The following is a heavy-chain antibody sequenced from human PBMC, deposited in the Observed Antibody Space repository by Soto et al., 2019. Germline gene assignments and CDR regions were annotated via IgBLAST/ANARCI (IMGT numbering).Heavy chain of an antibody. CDR3: ATSNLTDAFDI. V-gene: IGHV3-33*01. Sequence: QVQLVESGGGVVQPGRSLRLTCETSGLDFSSYGMHWVRQAPGKGLEWVVLIRDDGSSQYYADSVKGRFTISRDTSKNSLFLQMNKVGADDTGIYYCATSNLTDAFDIWGQGTMVIVSS. J-gene: IGHJ3*02. D-gene: IGHD2-8*01. CDR2: IRDDGSSQ. CDR1: GLDFSSYG.